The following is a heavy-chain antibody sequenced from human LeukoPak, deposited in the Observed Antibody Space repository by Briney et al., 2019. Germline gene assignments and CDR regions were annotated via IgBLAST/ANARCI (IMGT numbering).Heavy chain of an antibody. CDR1: GGTFSSYA. CDR2: IIPIFGTA. Sequence: SVKVSCKASGGTFSSYAISWVRQAPGQGLEWMGGIIPIFGTANYAQKFQGRVTITGDESTSTAYMELSSLRSEDTAVYYCARRTRYCSGGSCFNWFDPWGQGTLVTVSS. CDR3: ARRTRYCSGGSCFNWFDP. V-gene: IGHV1-69*13. J-gene: IGHJ5*02. D-gene: IGHD2-15*01.